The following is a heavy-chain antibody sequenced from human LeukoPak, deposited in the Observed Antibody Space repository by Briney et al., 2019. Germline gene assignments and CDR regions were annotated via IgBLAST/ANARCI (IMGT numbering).Heavy chain of an antibody. J-gene: IGHJ6*02. CDR2: IYYSGST. D-gene: IGHD6-19*01. CDR3: ARERGGWYGQLGYYYGMDV. V-gene: IGHV4-59*01. Sequence: SETLSLTCTVSGGSISSYYWSWIRQPPGKGLEWIGYIYYSGSTNYNPSLKSRVTISVDTSKNQSSLKLSSVTAADTAVYYCARERGGWYGQLGYYYGMDVWGQGTTVTVSS. CDR1: GGSISSYY.